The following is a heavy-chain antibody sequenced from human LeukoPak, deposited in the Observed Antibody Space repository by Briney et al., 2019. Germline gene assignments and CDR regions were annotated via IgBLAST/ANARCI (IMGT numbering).Heavy chain of an antibody. CDR2: ISSSGGST. J-gene: IGHJ4*02. CDR1: GFTFSSSA. D-gene: IGHD2-2*01. V-gene: IGHV3-23*01. CDR3: AKDRDIVVVRWYFDY. Sequence: GGSLRLSCAASGFTFSSSAMSWVRQAPGKGLEWVSGISSSGGSTNYADSVRGRFTISRDNSKNTLYLQMNSLRAEDTAVYYCAKDRDIVVVRWYFDYWGQGTLVTVSS.